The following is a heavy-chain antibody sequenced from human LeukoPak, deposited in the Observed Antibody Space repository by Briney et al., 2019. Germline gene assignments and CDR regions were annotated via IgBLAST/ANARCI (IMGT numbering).Heavy chain of an antibody. CDR2: LYSGGST. J-gene: IGHJ3*01. CDR1: GFSVSYSY. Sequence: SGGSLRLSCAASGFSVSYSYMNWVRQAPGKGLEWVSVLYSGGSTYYADTVKGRFTISRRDSKNTVYLYMNSLRTEDTAVYYCAREGKERLRDGDNYEDPFNVWGQGTMVIVSS. D-gene: IGHD5-24*01. V-gene: IGHV3-53*04. CDR3: AREGKERLRDGDNYEDPFNV.